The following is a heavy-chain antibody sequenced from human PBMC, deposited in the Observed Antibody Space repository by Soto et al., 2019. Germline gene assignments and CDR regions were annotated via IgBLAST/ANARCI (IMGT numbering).Heavy chain of an antibody. J-gene: IGHJ4*02. D-gene: IGHD4-17*01. Sequence: QITLKESGPTLVKPTQTLTLTCTFSGFSLSTDGVGVGWIRQPPGKALEWLALIYWDDDKPYNPSLRSRLTITEHPSNHQVVLTMTNMDPVDTATYYCAHSTRFHYEVFLDYWGQGILVTVSS. CDR2: IYWDDDK. V-gene: IGHV2-5*02. CDR3: AHSTRFHYEVFLDY. CDR1: GFSLSTDGVG.